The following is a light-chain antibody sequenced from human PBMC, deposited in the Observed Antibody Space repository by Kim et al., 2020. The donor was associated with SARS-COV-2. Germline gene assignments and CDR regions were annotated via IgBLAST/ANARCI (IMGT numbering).Light chain of an antibody. CDR2: DAS. CDR1: QGVSSN. V-gene: IGKV3-15*01. J-gene: IGKJ1*01. Sequence: VYPGSRATLPGRASQGVSSNLAWYQQKPGQAPRLLIYDASTRATAFPARFSGSGSGTEFTLTISSLQSEDFAVYYCQQYKTWPRTFGQGTKVDIK. CDR3: QQYKTWPRT.